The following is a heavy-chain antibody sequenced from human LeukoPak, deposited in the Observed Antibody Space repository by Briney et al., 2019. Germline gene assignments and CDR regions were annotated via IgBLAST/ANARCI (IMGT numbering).Heavy chain of an antibody. CDR2: IWYDGSNK. J-gene: IGHJ4*02. CDR1: GFTFSSYG. D-gene: IGHD5-12*01. CDR3: ARDSGSIRFDY. V-gene: IGHV3-33*01. Sequence: GGSLRLSCAASGFTFSSYGIHWVRQAPGKGLEWVAVIWYDGSNKYYADSVKGRFTISRDNSKNTLYLQMNSLRAEDTAVYYCARDSGSIRFDYWGQGTLVTVSS.